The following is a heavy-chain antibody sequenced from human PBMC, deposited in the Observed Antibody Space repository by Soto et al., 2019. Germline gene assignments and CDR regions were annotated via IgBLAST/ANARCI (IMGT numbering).Heavy chain of an antibody. CDR2: ISGSGGST. Sequence: PGGSLRLSCAASGFTFSSYAMSWVRQAPGKGLEWVSAISGSGGSTYYADSVKGRFTISRDNSKNTLYLQMNSLRAEDTAVYYCAKEMRGDYYDSSGFFDYWGQGTLVTVSS. V-gene: IGHV3-23*01. D-gene: IGHD3-22*01. CDR3: AKEMRGDYYDSSGFFDY. CDR1: GFTFSSYA. J-gene: IGHJ4*02.